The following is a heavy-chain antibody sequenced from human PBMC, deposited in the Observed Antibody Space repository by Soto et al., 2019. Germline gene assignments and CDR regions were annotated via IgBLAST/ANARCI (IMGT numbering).Heavy chain of an antibody. CDR2: ISYDGSNK. CDR3: AKAHFWSGYYPGSFDY. D-gene: IGHD3-3*01. J-gene: IGHJ4*02. CDR1: GFTFSSYG. V-gene: IGHV3-30*18. Sequence: QVQLVESGGGVVQPGRSLRLSCAASGFTFSSYGMHWVRQAPGKGLEWVAVISYDGSNKYYADSVKGRFTISRDNSKNTLYLQMNSLRAEDTAVYYCAKAHFWSGYYPGSFDYWGQGTLVTVSS.